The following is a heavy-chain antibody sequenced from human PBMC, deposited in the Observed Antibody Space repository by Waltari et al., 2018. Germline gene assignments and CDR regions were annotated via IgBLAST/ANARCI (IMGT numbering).Heavy chain of an antibody. V-gene: IGHV4-39*01. D-gene: IGHD2-15*01. CDR3: ARLPSGGASHWFDP. J-gene: IGHJ5*02. CDR2: IYYSGST. CDR1: GGSISRQRDY. Sequence: QLQLQESGPGLVKPSETLSRTSSVSGGSISRQRDYCGWIRQPPGKGLEYIGNIYYSGSTYYNPSLKSRVTISIDTSKNQFSLKLSSVTAADTAVYYCARLPSGGASHWFDPWGQGTLVTVSS.